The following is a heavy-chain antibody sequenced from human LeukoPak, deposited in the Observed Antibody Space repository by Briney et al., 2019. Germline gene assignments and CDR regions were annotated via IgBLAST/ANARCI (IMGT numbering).Heavy chain of an antibody. D-gene: IGHD2-2*01. V-gene: IGHV1-46*01. Sequence: ASVKVSCKASGYTFTSYYMHWVRRAPGQGLEWMGIINPSGGSTSYAQKFQGRVTMTRDTSTSTVYMELSSLRSEDTAVYYCARGQGYCSSTSCYAEWFDPWGQGTLVTVSS. CDR1: GYTFTSYY. J-gene: IGHJ5*02. CDR2: INPSGGST. CDR3: ARGQGYCSSTSCYAEWFDP.